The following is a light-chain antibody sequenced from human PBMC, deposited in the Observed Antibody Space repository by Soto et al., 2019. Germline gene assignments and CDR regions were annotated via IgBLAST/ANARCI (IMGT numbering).Light chain of an antibody. J-gene: IGLJ3*02. CDR3: AACDARRKGVV. Sequence: QAVVTQPPSTSGTPGQRVTISCSGSSSNIGTNTVNRYQQVPGTAPNPLIYSDDQRPSGGPDRFSGSHSGTSVSLAISGLQSDEDEDYFCAACDARRKGVVFGGGTKLTVL. V-gene: IGLV1-44*01. CDR1: SSNIGTNT. CDR2: SDD.